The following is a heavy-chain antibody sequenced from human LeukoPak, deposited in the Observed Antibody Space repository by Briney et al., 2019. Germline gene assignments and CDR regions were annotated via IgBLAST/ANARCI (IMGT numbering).Heavy chain of an antibody. CDR3: ARGHLDLSP. V-gene: IGHV4-59*11. Sequence: PSETLSLTCTVSGRYISGHSWTWLRQPPGQGLEWIGYFHNSRTTSYNPSLTGRVIISVDTAMYQLSLKLNSVTAADTAVYYCARGHLDLSPWGQGTLVTVSS. J-gene: IGHJ5*02. CDR2: FHNSRTT. D-gene: IGHD3/OR15-3a*01. CDR1: GRYISGHS.